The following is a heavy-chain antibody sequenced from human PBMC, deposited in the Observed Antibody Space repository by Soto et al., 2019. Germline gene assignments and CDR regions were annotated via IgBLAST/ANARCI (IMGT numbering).Heavy chain of an antibody. Sequence: QVQLVQSGAEVKKPGSSVKVSCKASGGTFSSYAISWVRQAPGQGLEWMGGSIPIFGTANYSQKFQGRVTITADESTSTAYMELSSLRSEDTAVYYCARDSARYSSSSHFDYWGQGTLVTVSS. CDR3: ARDSARYSSSSHFDY. CDR1: GGTFSSYA. J-gene: IGHJ4*02. V-gene: IGHV1-69*01. CDR2: SIPIFGTA. D-gene: IGHD6-6*01.